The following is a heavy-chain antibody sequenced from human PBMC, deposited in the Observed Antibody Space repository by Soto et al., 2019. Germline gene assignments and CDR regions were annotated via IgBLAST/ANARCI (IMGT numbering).Heavy chain of an antibody. CDR3: AREKNSGYYRTFDY. D-gene: IGHD2-15*01. CDR1: GFTLSGHG. V-gene: IGHV3-30*03. Sequence: QVQLVASGGGVVQRGTSLSLSCAASGFTLSGHGLHWVRQAPGKGLARVEVVTYDETDKHYTESVRGRFTITRDTAKNTFYLQMNSLRVEDTAMYYCAREKNSGYYRTFDYWGQGTRVTVSS. J-gene: IGHJ4*02. CDR2: VTYDETDK.